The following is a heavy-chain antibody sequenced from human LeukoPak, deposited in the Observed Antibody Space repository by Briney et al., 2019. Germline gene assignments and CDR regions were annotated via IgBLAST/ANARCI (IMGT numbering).Heavy chain of an antibody. V-gene: IGHV1-18*01. CDR2: ISAYNGNT. CDR1: GYTFTSYG. Sequence: ASVKVSCKASGYTFTSYGISWVRQAPGQGLEWMGWISAYNGNTNYAQKLQGRVTMTTDTSTSTAYMELRSLRSDDTAVYYCARARCSSTSCYPFDYWGQGTLVTVSS. CDR3: ARARCSSTSCYPFDY. J-gene: IGHJ4*02. D-gene: IGHD2-2*01.